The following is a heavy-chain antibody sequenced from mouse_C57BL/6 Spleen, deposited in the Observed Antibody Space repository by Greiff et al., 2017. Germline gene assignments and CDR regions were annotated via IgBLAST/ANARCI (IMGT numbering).Heavy chain of an antibody. V-gene: IGHV1-82*01. CDR3: ARELIGPYEN. D-gene: IGHD2-3*01. Sequence: QVQLKESGPELVKPGASVKISCKASGYAFSSSWMNWVKQRPGKGLEWIGRIYPGDGDTNYNGKFKGKATLTADKSSSTAYMQLSSLTSEDSAVYFCARELIGPYENWGQGTTLTVSS. CDR1: GYAFSSSW. J-gene: IGHJ2*01. CDR2: IYPGDGDT.